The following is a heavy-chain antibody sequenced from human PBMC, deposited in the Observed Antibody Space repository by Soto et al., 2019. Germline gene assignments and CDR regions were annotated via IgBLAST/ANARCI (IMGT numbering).Heavy chain of an antibody. CDR3: ARSPYYYDSSGYSGGDH. CDR2: IIPILGIA. CDR1: GGTSSSYT. D-gene: IGHD3-22*01. J-gene: IGHJ4*02. V-gene: IGHV1-69*02. Sequence: QVQLVQSGAEVKKPGSSVKVSCKASGGTSSSYTFNWVRQAPGQGLEWMGRIIPILGIAKYAQKFQGRVTITADKSTRTAYLELTSLRSEDTAVYYCARSPYYYDSSGYSGGDHWGQGTLDTVSS.